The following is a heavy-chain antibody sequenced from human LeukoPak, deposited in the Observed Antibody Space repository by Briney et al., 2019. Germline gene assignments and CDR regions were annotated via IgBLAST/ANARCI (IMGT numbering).Heavy chain of an antibody. CDR3: ARDRLRIAAAGGNWFDP. V-gene: IGHV1-2*06. J-gene: IGHJ5*02. Sequence: GASVKVSCKASGYTFAGYYMHWVRQAPGQGLEWMGRINPNSGGTNYAQKFQGRVTMTRDTSISTAYMELSRLRSDDTAVYYCARDRLRIAAAGGNWFDPWGQGTLATVSS. CDR1: GYTFAGYY. D-gene: IGHD6-13*01. CDR2: INPNSGGT.